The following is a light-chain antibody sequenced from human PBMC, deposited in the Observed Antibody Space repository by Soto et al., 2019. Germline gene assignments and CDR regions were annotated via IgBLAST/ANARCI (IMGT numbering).Light chain of an antibody. CDR1: QNIGNY. CDR2: SAS. CDR3: QQSYSTTLT. V-gene: IGKV1-39*01. J-gene: IGKJ1*01. Sequence: IQLTQSPSCLSASVRYGVIITCGASQNIGNYLNWYEQKPGKAHKLLIYSASRLQRGVPSSFSGSGSGTDFTLTISSLKPEDSATYYCQQSYSTTLTCGQGTKV.